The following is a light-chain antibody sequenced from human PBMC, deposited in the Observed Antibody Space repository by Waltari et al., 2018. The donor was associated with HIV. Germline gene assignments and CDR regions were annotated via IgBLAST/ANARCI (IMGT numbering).Light chain of an antibody. CDR1: RPNVGSTS. V-gene: IGLV1-47*01. CDR2: RDY. Sequence: QSVLTQPPSASGTLGQRVTISCPGSRPNVGSTSVYWFQQVPGTAPKLLISRDYQRRSGIPDRFSGSKSGASASLTISGLRSEDEADYYCVAWDDSLSGYVFGTGTKVSVL. J-gene: IGLJ1*01. CDR3: VAWDDSLSGYV.